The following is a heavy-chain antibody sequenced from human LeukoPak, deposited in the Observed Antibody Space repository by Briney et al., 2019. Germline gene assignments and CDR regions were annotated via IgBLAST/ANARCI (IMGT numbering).Heavy chain of an antibody. CDR2: ISGDGGTT. Sequence: GGSLRLSCATSGFTFSSYTMSWVRQAPGKGLEWVSIISGDGGTTFYADSVKGRFTISRDNSTNTLYLQMNSLRVDDTAVYYCASRPLSTQLRYFENWGQGTLVTVSS. J-gene: IGHJ4*02. CDR3: ASRPLSTQLRYFEN. V-gene: IGHV3-23*01. D-gene: IGHD3-9*01. CDR1: GFTFSSYT.